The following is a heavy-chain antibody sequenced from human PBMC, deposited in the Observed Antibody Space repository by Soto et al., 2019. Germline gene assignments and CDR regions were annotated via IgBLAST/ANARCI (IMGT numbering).Heavy chain of an antibody. D-gene: IGHD2-2*01. Sequence: QVQLVQSGGEVKRPGASVKVSCKTSGYTFSNYGITWVRQAPGQPLEWLGWISLYSDGTNYAQKLQGRVAITTDTYTTTAYMELRSLRSDDTAVYYCARVVPGAEAWFGPWGQGTLVTVSS. CDR2: ISLYSDGT. CDR1: GYTFSNYG. V-gene: IGHV1-18*01. CDR3: ARVVPGAEAWFGP. J-gene: IGHJ5*02.